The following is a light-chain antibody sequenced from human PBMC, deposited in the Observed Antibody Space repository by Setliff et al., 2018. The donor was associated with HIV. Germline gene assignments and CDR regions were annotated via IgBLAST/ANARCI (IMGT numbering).Light chain of an antibody. CDR2: DVN. Sequence: QSVLTQPASVSGSPGQSITISCTGTNKDVGSYNFVSWYQQHPGKAPKLIIYDVNKRPSGVSNRFSGSKSANTASLTISGLLAEDEADYYCCSYTTSLTYVFGTGTKVTVL. CDR1: NKDVGSYNF. J-gene: IGLJ1*01. CDR3: CSYTTSLTYV. V-gene: IGLV2-23*02.